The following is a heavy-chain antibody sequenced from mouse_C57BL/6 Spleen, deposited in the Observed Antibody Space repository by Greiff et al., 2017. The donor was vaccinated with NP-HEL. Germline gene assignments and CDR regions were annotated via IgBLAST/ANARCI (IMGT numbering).Heavy chain of an antibody. CDR1: GYSFTGYF. CDR2: INPYNGDT. Sequence: EVQLQQSGPELVKPGDSVKISCKASGYSFTGYFMNWVMQSHGKSLEWIGRINPYNGDTFYNQKFKGKATLTVDKSSSTAHMALRSLTSEDSAVYYCARSEGHYYGTSAWFAYWGQGTLVTVSA. J-gene: IGHJ3*01. CDR3: ARSEGHYYGTSAWFAY. V-gene: IGHV1-20*01. D-gene: IGHD1-1*01.